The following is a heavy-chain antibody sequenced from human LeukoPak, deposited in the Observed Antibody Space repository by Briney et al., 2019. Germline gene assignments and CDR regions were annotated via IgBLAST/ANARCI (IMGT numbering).Heavy chain of an antibody. CDR2: IYYSGST. D-gene: IGHD3-3*01. CDR1: GGSISSSSYY. J-gene: IGHJ4*02. Sequence: SETLSLTCTVSGGSISSSSYYWGWIRQPPGKGLEWIGSIYYSGSTYYNPSPKSRVTISVDTSKNQFSLKLSSVTAADTAVYYCARRSVWSGYFDYWGQGTLVTVSS. V-gene: IGHV4-39*01. CDR3: ARRSVWSGYFDY.